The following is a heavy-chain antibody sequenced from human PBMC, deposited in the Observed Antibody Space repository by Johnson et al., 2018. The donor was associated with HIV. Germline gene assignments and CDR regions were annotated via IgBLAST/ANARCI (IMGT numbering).Heavy chain of an antibody. Sequence: VQLVESGGGLIQPGGSLRLSCAASGFTVSSNYMSWVRQAPGKGLEWVSVIYSGGSTYYADSVKGRFTISRDNSTNTLYVQMKSLRADDTALYYCAREGEWGVVGGGALDSWGQGTMVTVSS. CDR2: IYSGGST. CDR3: AREGEWGVVGGGALDS. D-gene: IGHD2-15*01. V-gene: IGHV3-66*03. J-gene: IGHJ3*02. CDR1: GFTVSSNY.